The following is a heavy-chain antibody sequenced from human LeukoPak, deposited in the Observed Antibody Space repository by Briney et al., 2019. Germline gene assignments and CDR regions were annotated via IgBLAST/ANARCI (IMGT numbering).Heavy chain of an antibody. J-gene: IGHJ4*02. CDR3: ARDPVEWELLLDY. D-gene: IGHD1-26*01. CDR2: IKQDGSEK. Sequence: GGSLRLSCAASGFIISSYWMSWVRQAPGKGLEWVANIKQDGSEKYYVDSVKGRFSISRDNARNSVYLQMASLRVEDTAVYYCARDPVEWELLLDYWGQGTLVTVSS. CDR1: GFIISSYW. V-gene: IGHV3-7*01.